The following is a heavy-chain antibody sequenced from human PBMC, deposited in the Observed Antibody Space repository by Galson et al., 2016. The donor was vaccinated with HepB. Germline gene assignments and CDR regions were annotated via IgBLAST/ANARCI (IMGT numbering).Heavy chain of an antibody. J-gene: IGHJ4*02. V-gene: IGHV3-23*01. Sequence: SLRLSCAASGLTFSSYAMNWVRQAPGKGLEWVSAVNAGGDSTYYADSVKGRFTISRDNSKNTQYLQMNSLRAEDTAVYYCAKEHSGYFDSWGQGTLVTVSS. D-gene: IGHD6-19*01. CDR1: GLTFSSYA. CDR3: AKEHSGYFDS. CDR2: VNAGGDST.